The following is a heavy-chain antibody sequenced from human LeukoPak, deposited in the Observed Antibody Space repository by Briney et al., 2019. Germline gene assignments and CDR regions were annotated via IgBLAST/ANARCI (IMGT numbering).Heavy chain of an antibody. CDR2: IIPIFGTA. D-gene: IGHD3-22*01. CDR3: ARVYYDSSGYYYGNWFDH. Sequence: ASVKVSCKASGGIFSSYAISWVRQAPGQGLEWMGGIIPIFGTANYAQKFQGRVTITTDESTSTAYMELSSLRSEDTAVYYCARVYYDSSGYYYGNWFDHWGQGTLVTVSS. J-gene: IGHJ5*02. V-gene: IGHV1-69*05. CDR1: GGIFSSYA.